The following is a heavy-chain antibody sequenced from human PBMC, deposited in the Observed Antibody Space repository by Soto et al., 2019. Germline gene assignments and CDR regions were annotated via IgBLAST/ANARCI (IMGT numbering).Heavy chain of an antibody. CDR3: ARELDGIDV. CDR2: ITSSGSYT. J-gene: IGHJ6*02. Sequence: QVQLVESGGGLVKPGGSLRLSCAASGLTFSDYYMSWIRQAPGKGLEWVSYITSSGSYTKSADSVQGRFTISRDNAKNSQYLQMNRLRAGDTAVYYCARELDGIDVWGQGTTVTVSS. CDR1: GLTFSDYY. V-gene: IGHV3-11*05.